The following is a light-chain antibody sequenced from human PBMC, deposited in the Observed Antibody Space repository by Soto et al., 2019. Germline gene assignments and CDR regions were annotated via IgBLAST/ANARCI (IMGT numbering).Light chain of an antibody. Sequence: QSVLTQPPSVSGAPGQRVTISCTGSSSNIGAGFDVHWYHQIAGTAPKLLIYGNSNRPSGVPDRFSGSKSGTSASLAISGLQSDDEAHYYCATWDDSLNAAVFGGGTQLTVL. J-gene: IGLJ7*01. V-gene: IGLV1-40*01. CDR3: ATWDDSLNAAV. CDR2: GNS. CDR1: SSNIGAGFD.